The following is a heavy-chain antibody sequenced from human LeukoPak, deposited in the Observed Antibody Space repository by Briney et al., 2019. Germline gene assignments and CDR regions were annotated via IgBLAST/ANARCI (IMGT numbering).Heavy chain of an antibody. Sequence: GGSLRLSCAASGFTFGDYYMSWIRQAPGKGLEWVSYISSSGSTIYYADSVKGRFTISRDNAKNSLYLQMNSLRGEDTAVYYCARVGPYGDLDYWGQGTLVTVSS. V-gene: IGHV3-11*04. CDR2: ISSSGSTI. CDR3: ARVGPYGDLDY. J-gene: IGHJ4*02. D-gene: IGHD4-17*01. CDR1: GFTFGDYY.